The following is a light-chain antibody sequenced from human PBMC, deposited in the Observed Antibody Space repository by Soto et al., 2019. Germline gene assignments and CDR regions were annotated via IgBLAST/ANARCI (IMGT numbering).Light chain of an antibody. J-gene: IGKJ3*01. CDR3: QQTSSAPFT. CDR2: DAA. V-gene: IGKV1-39*01. Sequence: DIQMTQSPYSLSAAVGDGVTIACRASQNINTYLNWYQQKPEKAPKLLIFDAASLQSGVPSRFSGGGSRTDFTLTITSLQPEDFATYYCQQTSSAPFTFGRGTKVDIK. CDR1: QNINTY.